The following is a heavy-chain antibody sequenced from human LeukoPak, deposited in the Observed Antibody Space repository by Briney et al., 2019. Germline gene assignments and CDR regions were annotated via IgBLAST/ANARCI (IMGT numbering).Heavy chain of an antibody. D-gene: IGHD3-22*01. Sequence: SVKVSCKASGGTFSSYAISWVRQAPGQGLEWMGGIIPIFGTANYAQKFQGRVTITADESTSTAYMELSSLRSEDTAVYYCARVGYYYDSSGYYYCFDYWGQGTLVTVSS. V-gene: IGHV1-69*13. J-gene: IGHJ4*02. CDR1: GGTFSSYA. CDR3: ARVGYYYDSSGYYYCFDY. CDR2: IIPIFGTA.